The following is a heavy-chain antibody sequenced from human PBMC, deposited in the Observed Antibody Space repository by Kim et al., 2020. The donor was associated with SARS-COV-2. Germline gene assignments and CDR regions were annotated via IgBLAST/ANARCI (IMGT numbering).Heavy chain of an antibody. CDR3: ATGFAYYGSGSNIDY. Sequence: ASVKVSCKVSGYTLTELSMHWVRQAPGKGLEWMGGFDPEDGETIYAQKFQGRVTMTEDTSTDTAYMELSSLRSEDTAVYYCATGFAYYGSGSNIDYWGQGTLVTVSS. CDR1: GYTLTELS. V-gene: IGHV1-24*01. D-gene: IGHD3-10*01. J-gene: IGHJ4*02. CDR2: FDPEDGET.